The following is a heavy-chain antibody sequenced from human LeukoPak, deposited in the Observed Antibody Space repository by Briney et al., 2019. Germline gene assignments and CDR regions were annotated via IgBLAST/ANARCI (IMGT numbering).Heavy chain of an antibody. V-gene: IGHV3-7*01. CDR3: ARVAVWIAVADFDY. J-gene: IGHJ4*02. Sequence: GGSLRLSCAASGFTFSSYAMSWVRQAPGKGLEWVANIKQDGSEKYYVDSVKGRFTITRDNAKNSLYLQMNSLRAEDTAVYYCARVAVWIAVADFDYWGQGTLVTVSS. CDR1: GFTFSSYA. CDR2: IKQDGSEK. D-gene: IGHD6-19*01.